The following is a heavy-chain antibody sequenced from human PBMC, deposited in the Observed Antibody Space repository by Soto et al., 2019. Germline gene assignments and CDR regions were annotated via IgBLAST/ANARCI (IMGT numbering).Heavy chain of an antibody. CDR1: GYTFTSYD. D-gene: IGHD3-16*01. V-gene: IGHV1-8*01. Sequence: ASVKVSCKASGYTFTSYDINWVRQATGQGLEWMGWMNPNSGKTGYAQKLQGRVTMTRNTSISTAYMKLSSLRSEDTAVYYCASRGDYYYGMDVWGQGTTVTVSS. J-gene: IGHJ6*02. CDR2: MNPNSGKT. CDR3: ASRGDYYYGMDV.